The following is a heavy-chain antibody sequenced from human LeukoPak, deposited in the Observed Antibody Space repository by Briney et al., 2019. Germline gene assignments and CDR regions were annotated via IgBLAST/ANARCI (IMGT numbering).Heavy chain of an antibody. CDR2: SDRDGVVR. Sequence: GGSLRLSCVGSSIRFADHWMLWVRQVPGKPPAWVARSDRDGVVREYADSVKGRFTIPRDNARNTVHLEMNRLKVEDTAIYYCVASRWSGALDFWGQGSLVTVSS. V-gene: IGHV3-74*01. D-gene: IGHD3-3*01. CDR1: SIRFADHW. J-gene: IGHJ4*02. CDR3: VASRWSGALDF.